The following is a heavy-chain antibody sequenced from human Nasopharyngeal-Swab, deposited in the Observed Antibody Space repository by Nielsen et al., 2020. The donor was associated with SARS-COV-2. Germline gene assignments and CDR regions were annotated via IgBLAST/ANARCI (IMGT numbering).Heavy chain of an antibody. V-gene: IGHV3-21*01. D-gene: IGHD3-16*01. CDR2: ISSSSSYI. CDR1: GFTFSSYS. CDR3: ARDGVDYGDY. Sequence: GESLKISCAASGFTFSSYSMNWVRQAPGKGLEWVSSISSSSSYIYYADSVKGRFTISRDNAKNSLYLQMNSLRAEDTAVYYCARDGVDYGDYWGQGTLVTVSS. J-gene: IGHJ4*02.